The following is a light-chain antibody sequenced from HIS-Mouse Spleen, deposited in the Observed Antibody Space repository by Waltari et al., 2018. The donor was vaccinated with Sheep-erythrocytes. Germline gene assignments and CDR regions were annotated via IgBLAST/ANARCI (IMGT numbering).Light chain of an antibody. CDR3: CSYAGSSTPWV. CDR2: EVS. CDR1: SSDVGSYNL. V-gene: IGLV2-23*02. J-gene: IGLJ3*02. Sequence: QSALTQPASVSGSPGQSITISCTGTSSDVGSYNLVSWYQQHPGKAPKLMIYEVSKRPSVGSNRFSGCKSGNQASLTISGLQAEDEADYYCCSYAGSSTPWVFGGGTKLTVL.